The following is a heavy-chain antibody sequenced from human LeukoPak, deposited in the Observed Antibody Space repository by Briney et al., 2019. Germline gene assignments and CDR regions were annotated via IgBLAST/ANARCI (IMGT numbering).Heavy chain of an antibody. Sequence: PGRSLRLSCAASGFTFSSYAMHWVRQAPGKGLEWVAVIWYDGSNKYYADSVKGRFTISRDNSKNTLYLQMNSLRAEDTAVYYCARAGVGYSNYGVGFDPWGQGTLVTVSS. J-gene: IGHJ5*02. CDR3: ARAGVGYSNYGVGFDP. CDR1: GFTFSSYA. V-gene: IGHV3-33*08. CDR2: IWYDGSNK. D-gene: IGHD4-11*01.